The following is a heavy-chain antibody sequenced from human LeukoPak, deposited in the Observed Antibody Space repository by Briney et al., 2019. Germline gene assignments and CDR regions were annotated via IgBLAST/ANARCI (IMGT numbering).Heavy chain of an antibody. V-gene: IGHV1-46*01. CDR2: INPSGGST. Sequence: ASVKVSCKASGYTFTSYYMHWVRQAPGQGLEWMGIINPSGGSTSYAQKFQGRVTMTRDTSTSTVYMELSSLRSEDTAVYYCARAPRDGYDEFMQTYYFDYWGQGTLVTVSS. CDR3: ARAPRDGYDEFMQTYYFDY. CDR1: GYTFTSYY. D-gene: IGHD5-24*01. J-gene: IGHJ4*02.